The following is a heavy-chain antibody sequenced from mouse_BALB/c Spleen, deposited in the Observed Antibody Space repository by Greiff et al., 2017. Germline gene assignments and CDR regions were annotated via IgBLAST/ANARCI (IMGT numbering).Heavy chain of an antibody. Sequence: VQLKESGPSLVKPSQTLSLTCSVTGDSITSGYWNWIRKFPGNKLEYMGYISYSGSTYYNPSLKSRISITRDTSKNQYYLQLNSVTTEDTATYYCARKGYGSSYEAMDYWGQGTSVTVSS. V-gene: IGHV3-8*02. J-gene: IGHJ4*01. CDR2: ISYSGST. CDR3: ARKGYGSSYEAMDY. CDR1: GDSITSGY. D-gene: IGHD1-1*01.